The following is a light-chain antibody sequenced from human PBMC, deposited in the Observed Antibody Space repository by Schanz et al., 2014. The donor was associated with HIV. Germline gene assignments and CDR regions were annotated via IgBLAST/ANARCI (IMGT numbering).Light chain of an antibody. Sequence: QSVLTQPPSVSGAPGQRVTISCTGSSSNIGAGYDVHWYQHLPGTAPKLLIYGNSHRPSGVPDRFSGSKSGTSASLAITGLQAEDEADYYCQSYDNSLSAWVFGGGTKLTVL. V-gene: IGLV1-40*01. CDR1: SSNIGAGYD. CDR3: QSYDNSLSAWV. J-gene: IGLJ3*02. CDR2: GNS.